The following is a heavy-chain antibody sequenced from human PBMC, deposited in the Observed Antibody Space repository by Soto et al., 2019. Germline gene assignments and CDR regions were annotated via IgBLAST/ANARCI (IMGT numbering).Heavy chain of an antibody. CDR2: IYYSGST. D-gene: IGHD3-3*01. J-gene: IGHJ5*02. V-gene: IGHV4-59*01. CDR3: ARSGSLASYDFGSGYYQGGDAWFDP. CDR1: GGSISSYY. Sequence: SETLSLTCTVSGGSISSYYWSWIRQPPGKGLEWIGYIYYSGSTNYNPSLKSRVTISVDTSKNQFSLKLSSVTAADTAVYYCARSGSLASYDFGSGYYQGGDAWFDPWGQGTLVTVSS.